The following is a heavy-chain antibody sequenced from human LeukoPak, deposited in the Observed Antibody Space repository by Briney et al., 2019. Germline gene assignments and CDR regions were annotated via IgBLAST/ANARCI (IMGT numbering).Heavy chain of an antibody. Sequence: GGSLRLSCAASGFTFSSYAMSWVRQAPGKGLEWVSAISGSGGGTYYADSVKGRFTISRDNSKNTLYLQMNSLRAEDTAVYYCATRSLEYYDSSGAADYWGQGTLVTVSS. CDR2: ISGSGGGT. D-gene: IGHD3-22*01. V-gene: IGHV3-23*01. CDR3: ATRSLEYYDSSGAADY. J-gene: IGHJ4*02. CDR1: GFTFSSYA.